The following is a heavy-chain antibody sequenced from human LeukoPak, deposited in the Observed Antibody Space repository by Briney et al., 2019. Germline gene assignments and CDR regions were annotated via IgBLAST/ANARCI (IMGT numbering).Heavy chain of an antibody. CDR1: GFTFSNFA. CDR2: VSSDGSKK. J-gene: IGHJ4*02. V-gene: IGHV3-30*04. D-gene: IGHD3-22*01. CDR3: AGDMYYYDSSGPIPRD. Sequence: GGSLRLSCAASGFTFSNFAIHWVRQAPDKGLEWVAVVSSDGSKKYYADSVKGRFIISRDNSKNTLSLQMNSLRTDDTAVYYCAGDMYYYDSSGPIPRDWGQGTLVTVSS.